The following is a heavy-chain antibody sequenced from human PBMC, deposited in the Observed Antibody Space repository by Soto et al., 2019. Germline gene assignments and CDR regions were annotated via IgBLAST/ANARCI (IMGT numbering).Heavy chain of an antibody. D-gene: IGHD1-1*01. CDR1: GYTFTNYG. V-gene: IGHV1-18*01. J-gene: IGHJ4*02. CDR2: INTYNGNA. CDR3: ARDELPQPHNIARLWFAF. Sequence: QVQLVQSGAEVKKPGASVEVSCKASGYTFTNYGLSWVRQAPGQGLEWMGWINTYNGNAYSAQKFQGRITMTTDTSTSTAYMELRSLRSDDTDVYYCARDELPQPHNIARLWFAFWGQGTLVSVSS.